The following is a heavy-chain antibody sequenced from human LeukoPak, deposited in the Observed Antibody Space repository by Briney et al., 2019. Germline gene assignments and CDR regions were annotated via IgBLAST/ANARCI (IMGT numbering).Heavy chain of an antibody. CDR2: ISAYNGNT. V-gene: IGHV1-18*01. CDR1: SYTFTSYG. J-gene: IGHJ4*02. Sequence: ASVKVSCKASSYTFTSYGISWVRQAPGQGLEWMGWISAYNGNTNYAQKFQGRVTMTTDTSTSTAYMELRSLRSDDTAVYYCARDQYCSSTSCYPYYFGYWGQGTLVTVSS. D-gene: IGHD2-2*01. CDR3: ARDQYCSSTSCYPYYFGY.